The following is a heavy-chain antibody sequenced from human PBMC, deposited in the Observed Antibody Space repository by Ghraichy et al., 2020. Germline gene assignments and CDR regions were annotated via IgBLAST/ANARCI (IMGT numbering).Heavy chain of an antibody. Sequence: SQTLSLTCAISGDSVNSNVWNWIRQSPSRGLEWLGRTHYKSKWLNDYAPSVKSRITITPDTSKNQFSLQLNSVTPEDTAVYYCARDNNCGFDVLDLWGQGTMVTVSS. CDR2: THYKSKWLN. J-gene: IGHJ3*01. D-gene: IGHD1-20*01. CDR1: GDSVNSNV. CDR3: ARDNNCGFDVLDL. V-gene: IGHV6-1*01.